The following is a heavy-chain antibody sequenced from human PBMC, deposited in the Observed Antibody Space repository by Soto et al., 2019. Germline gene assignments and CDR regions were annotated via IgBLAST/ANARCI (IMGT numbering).Heavy chain of an antibody. V-gene: IGHV1-18*01. CDR3: ARDGSGSYYPFYSYGMDV. D-gene: IGHD3-10*01. J-gene: IGHJ6*02. Sequence: ASVKVSCKASGYTFTSYGISWVRQAPGQGLEWMGWISAYNGNTNYAQKLQGRVTMTTDTSTSTAYMELRSLRSDDTAVYYCARDGSGSYYPFYSYGMDVWGQGTTVTVSS. CDR1: GYTFTSYG. CDR2: ISAYNGNT.